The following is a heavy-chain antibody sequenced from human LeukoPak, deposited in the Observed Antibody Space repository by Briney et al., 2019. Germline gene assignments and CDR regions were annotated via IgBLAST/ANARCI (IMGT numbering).Heavy chain of an antibody. D-gene: IGHD4-23*01. CDR1: GYTFTSYG. Sequence: ASVKVSCKASGYTFTSYGISWVRQAPGQGLEWMGWINPNSGGTNSAQKFQGRVTMTRDTSISTSTAYMELSRLRSDDTAVYYCASGYGDYSPDYWGQGTLVTVSS. V-gene: IGHV1-2*02. CDR2: INPNSGGT. J-gene: IGHJ4*02. CDR3: ASGYGDYSPDY.